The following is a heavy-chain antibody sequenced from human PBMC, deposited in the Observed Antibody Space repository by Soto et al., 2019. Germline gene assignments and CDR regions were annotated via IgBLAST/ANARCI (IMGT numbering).Heavy chain of an antibody. D-gene: IGHD6-13*01. CDR2: ISYDGSNK. J-gene: IGHJ4*02. Sequence: QVQLVESGGGVVQPGRSLRLSCAASGFTFSSYAMHWVRQAPGKGLEWVAVISYDGSNKYYADSVKGRFTISRDNYKNTLYLQMNSLRAEDTAVYYCARDSSSWYAYYFDYWGQGTLVTVSS. CDR1: GFTFSSYA. CDR3: ARDSSSWYAYYFDY. V-gene: IGHV3-30-3*01.